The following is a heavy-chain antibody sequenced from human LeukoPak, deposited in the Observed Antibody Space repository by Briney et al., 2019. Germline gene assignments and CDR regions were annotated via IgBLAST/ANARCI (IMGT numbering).Heavy chain of an antibody. CDR3: ARPDSSSWHFDY. CDR2: IYPDDSDA. D-gene: IGHD6-13*01. V-gene: IGHV5-51*01. J-gene: IGHJ4*02. CDR1: GYSFTNYW. Sequence: GESLKISCKASGYSFTNYWIGWVCQMPGKGLEWMGIIYPDDSDARHSPSFQGQVTISADKSISTAYLQWSSLKASDTAMYFYARPDSSSWHFDYWGQGTLVTVSS.